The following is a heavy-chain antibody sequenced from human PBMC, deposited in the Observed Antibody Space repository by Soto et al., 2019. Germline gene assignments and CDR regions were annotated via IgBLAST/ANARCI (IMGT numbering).Heavy chain of an antibody. V-gene: IGHV1-69*01. J-gene: IGHJ1*01. CDR2: IIPIFGTA. CDR1: GGTFSSYA. CDR3: ARVGRYCSGGSCYLTEYFQH. D-gene: IGHD2-15*01. Sequence: QVQLVQSGAEVKKPGSSVKVSCKASGGTFSSYAISWVRQAPGQGLEWMGGIIPIFGTANYAQKFQGRVTITADESTSTAYMELSSLRSKDTAVYYCARVGRYCSGGSCYLTEYFQHWGQGTLVTVSS.